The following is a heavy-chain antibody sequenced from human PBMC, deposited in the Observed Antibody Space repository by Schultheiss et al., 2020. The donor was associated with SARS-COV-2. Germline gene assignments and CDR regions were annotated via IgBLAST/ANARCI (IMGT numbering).Heavy chain of an antibody. J-gene: IGHJ5*02. D-gene: IGHD2-2*01. CDR3: AREGGHIVAVPGWFDP. Sequence: SETLSLTCTVSGGSISSSSYYWGWIRQPPGKGLEWIGSIYYSGSTYYNPSLKSRVTISVDTSKNQFSLKLSSVTAADTAVYYCAREGGHIVAVPGWFDPWGQGTLVTVSS. CDR2: IYYSGST. CDR1: GGSISSSSYY. V-gene: IGHV4-39*07.